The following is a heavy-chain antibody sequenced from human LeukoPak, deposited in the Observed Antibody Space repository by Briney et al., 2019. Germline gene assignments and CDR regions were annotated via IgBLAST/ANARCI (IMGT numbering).Heavy chain of an antibody. CDR1: GFTFSNYA. Sequence: GGSLRLSCAASGFTFSNYALNWVRQAPGKALEWVSAISGDGGSKGRFTISRDNSKNSLYLQMNSLGAEDTAVYYCAKGAEFCTTTCPVDYYYFYYYYMDVWGKGTTDTVSS. CDR3: AKGAEFCTTTCPVDYYYFYYYYMDV. V-gene: IGHV3-23*01. J-gene: IGHJ6*03. CDR2: ISGDGGS. D-gene: IGHD2-2*01.